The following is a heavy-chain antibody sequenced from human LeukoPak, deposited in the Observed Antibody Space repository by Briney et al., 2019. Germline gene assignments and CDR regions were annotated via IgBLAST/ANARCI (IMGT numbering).Heavy chain of an antibody. CDR3: ARGSEEIITIPGGG. J-gene: IGHJ4*02. CDR2: MNPNSGNT. CDR1: GYTFTSYD. D-gene: IGHD3-10*01. V-gene: IGHV1-8*01. Sequence: ASVKVPCKASGYTFTSYDINWVRQATGQGLEWMGWMNPNSGNTGYAQKFQGRVTMTRNTSISTAYMELSSLRSEDTAVYYCARGSEEIITIPGGGWGQGTLVTVSS.